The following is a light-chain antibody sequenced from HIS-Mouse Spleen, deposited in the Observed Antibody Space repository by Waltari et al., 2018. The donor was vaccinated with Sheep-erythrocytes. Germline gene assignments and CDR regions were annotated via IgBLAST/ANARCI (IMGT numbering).Light chain of an antibody. CDR1: SSDVGGYNY. V-gene: IGLV2-11*01. Sequence: QSALTQPRSVSGSPGQSVTISCTGTSSDVGGYNYVSLYQHHPGKAPKLMIYDVSKRPSGVPDRFSGSKSGNTASLTISGLQAGDEADYYCCSYAGSYTFWVFGGGTRLTVL. CDR3: CSYAGSYTFWV. J-gene: IGLJ3*02. CDR2: DVS.